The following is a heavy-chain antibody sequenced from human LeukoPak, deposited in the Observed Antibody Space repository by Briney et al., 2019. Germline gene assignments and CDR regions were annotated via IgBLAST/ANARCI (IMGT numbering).Heavy chain of an antibody. J-gene: IGHJ4*02. CDR2: IYTSGST. V-gene: IGHV4-4*07. CDR1: GGSISSYY. Sequence: SETLSLTCTVSGGSISSYYWSWIRQPAGKRLEWIGRIYTSGSTNYNPSLKSRLTMSGDTSKNQFSLKLSSVTAADTAVYYCARGRKYTSGYRVTELGSGYSDYWGQGTMVTVST. CDR3: ARGRKYTSGYRVTELGSGYSDY. D-gene: IGHD5-18*01.